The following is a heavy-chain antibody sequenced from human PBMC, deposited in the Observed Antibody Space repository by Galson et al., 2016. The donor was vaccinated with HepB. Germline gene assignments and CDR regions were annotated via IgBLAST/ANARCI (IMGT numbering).Heavy chain of an antibody. CDR3: ARGPHENGVSYLDY. CDR1: TFAFSRTW. V-gene: IGHV3-7*01. CDR2: INHDGSEI. Sequence: SLRLSCATTTFAFSRTWMTWVRQAPGKGLEWVANINHDGSEIHYVDSVKGRFTFSRDNAKNSLYLEMNSLRVEDTAVYFCARGPHENGVSYLDYWGQGTLVTVSS. J-gene: IGHJ4*02. D-gene: IGHD3-3*01.